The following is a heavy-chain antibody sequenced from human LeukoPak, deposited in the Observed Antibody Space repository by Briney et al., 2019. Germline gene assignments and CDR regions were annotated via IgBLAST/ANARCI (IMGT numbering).Heavy chain of an antibody. J-gene: IGHJ4*02. D-gene: IGHD4-23*01. V-gene: IGHV4-61*01. CDR2: IHYSGSA. Sequence: KSSETLSLTCTVSGGSVSSGSYYWSWIRQPPGRGLEWIAYIHYSGSAAYNPSLKSRVTISRDMSTNQFPLKMTSVTAADTAVYFCARDMGAPDYGSYSVDYWGQGTLVTVSS. CDR3: ARDMGAPDYGSYSVDY. CDR1: GGSVSSGSYY.